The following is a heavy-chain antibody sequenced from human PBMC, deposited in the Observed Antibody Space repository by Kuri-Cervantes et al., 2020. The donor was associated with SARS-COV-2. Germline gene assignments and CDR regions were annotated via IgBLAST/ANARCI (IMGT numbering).Heavy chain of an antibody. D-gene: IGHD2-15*01. J-gene: IGHJ4*02. CDR2: IYYSGST. CDR1: GGSISSYY. V-gene: IGHV4-59*12. CDR3: ARPGGYCSGGSCYSDY. Sequence: ESLKISCTVSGGSISSYYWSWIRQPPGKGLEWIGYIYYSGSTNYNPSLKSRVTISVDTSKNQFSLKLSSVTAADTAVNYCARPGGYCSGGSCYSDYWGQGTLVTVSS.